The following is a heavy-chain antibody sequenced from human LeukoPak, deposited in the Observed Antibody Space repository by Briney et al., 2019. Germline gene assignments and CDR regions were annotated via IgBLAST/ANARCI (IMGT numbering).Heavy chain of an antibody. Sequence: GGSLRLSCAASGFTVSSNYMSWVRQAPGKGLEWVSVIYSGGTTYYADSVKGRFTHSRDNSKNTLYLQMNSLRAEDTAVYYCARWGSGSYHFFDYWGQGTLVTVSS. CDR1: GFTVSSNY. CDR3: ARWGSGSYHFFDY. CDR2: IYSGGTT. V-gene: IGHV3-53*01. J-gene: IGHJ4*02. D-gene: IGHD1-26*01.